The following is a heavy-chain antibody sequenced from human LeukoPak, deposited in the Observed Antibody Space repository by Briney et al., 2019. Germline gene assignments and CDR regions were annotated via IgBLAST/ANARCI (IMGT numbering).Heavy chain of an antibody. CDR2: ISYSGST. V-gene: IGHV4-39*01. D-gene: IGHD3-10*01. CDR3: ARLSPYLGSGSSAFPDDF. J-gene: IGHJ4*02. Sequence: SETLSLTCTVSGGPISSSPYYWGWIRQPPGKGLEWIGSISYSGSTFYHPSLKSRLTIFVDTSKNQFSLKLSSLTAADTAVFYCARLSPYLGSGSSAFPDDFWGQGTLVTVSS. CDR1: GGPISSSPYY.